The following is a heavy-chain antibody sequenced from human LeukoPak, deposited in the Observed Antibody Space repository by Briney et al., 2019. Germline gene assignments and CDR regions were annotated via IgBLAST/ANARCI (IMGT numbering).Heavy chain of an antibody. J-gene: IGHJ4*02. CDR3: ARVHVPGGFDY. D-gene: IGHD3-10*01. CDR1: GFTFSSYS. V-gene: IGHV3-21*01. Sequence: GGSLRLSCAASGFTFSSYSMNWVRQAPGKGQEWVSSISSSSSYIYYADSVKGRFTISRDDAKNSLYLQMNSLRAEDTAVYYCARVHVPGGFDYWGQGTLVTVSS. CDR2: ISSSSSYI.